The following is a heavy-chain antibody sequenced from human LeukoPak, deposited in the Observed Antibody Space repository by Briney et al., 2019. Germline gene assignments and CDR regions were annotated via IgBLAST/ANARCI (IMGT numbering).Heavy chain of an antibody. D-gene: IGHD3-16*01. J-gene: IGHJ4*02. CDR1: SGSINSYY. CDR3: ARHGYTASHYFLDF. CDR2: IYPTGKA. V-gene: IGHV4-4*07. Sequence: SETLSLTCTVSSGSINSYYWGWVRQPVGRGLEWIGRIYPTGKADYNPSLKSRLTMSVDTSKRQFSLNLTSVTAADTAIYFCARHGYTASHYFLDFWSQGTLVTVSS.